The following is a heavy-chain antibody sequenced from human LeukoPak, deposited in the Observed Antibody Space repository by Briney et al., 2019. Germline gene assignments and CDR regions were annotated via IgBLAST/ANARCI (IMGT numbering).Heavy chain of an antibody. J-gene: IGHJ4*02. CDR2: IKQDGSEK. CDR1: GFTFSSYW. CDR3: ARRGSSWYAAVY. Sequence: PGGSLRLSCAASGFTFSSYWMTWVRQAPGRGLEWVANIKQDGSEKYYVDSVKGRFTISRDNAKNSLYLQMNSLGAEDTAVYYCARRGSSWYAAVYWGQGTLVTVSS. V-gene: IGHV3-7*02. D-gene: IGHD6-13*01.